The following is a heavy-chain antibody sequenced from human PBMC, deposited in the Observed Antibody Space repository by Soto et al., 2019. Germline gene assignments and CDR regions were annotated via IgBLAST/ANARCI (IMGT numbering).Heavy chain of an antibody. D-gene: IGHD3-3*01. Sequence: SETLSLTCPVSGRSISNYYCNWIRQPAGKGLEWIGRIDTSGSTNYNPSLKERVTMSVATAKQEFSLKLSSVTAADTALYYCARGGQDFWSGPFDYWGRGALVTVSS. CDR1: GRSISNYY. CDR3: ARGGQDFWSGPFDY. CDR2: IDTSGST. V-gene: IGHV4-4*07. J-gene: IGHJ4*02.